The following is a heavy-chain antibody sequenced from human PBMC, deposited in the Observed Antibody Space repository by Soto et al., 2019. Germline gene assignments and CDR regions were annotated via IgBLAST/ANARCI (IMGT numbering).Heavy chain of an antibody. J-gene: IGHJ4*02. CDR1: GGSFSGYY. CDR3: ARGRYYYGSGSARLDY. V-gene: IGHV4-34*01. D-gene: IGHD3-10*01. CDR2: INHSGST. Sequence: SETLSLTCAVYGGSFSGYYWSWIRQPPGKGLEWIGEINHSGSTNYNPSLKSRVTISVDTSKNQFSLKLSSVTAADTAVYYCARGRYYYGSGSARLDYWGQGTLVTVSS.